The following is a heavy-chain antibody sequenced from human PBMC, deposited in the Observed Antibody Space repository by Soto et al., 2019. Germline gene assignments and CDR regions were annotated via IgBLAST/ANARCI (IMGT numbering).Heavy chain of an antibody. V-gene: IGHV4-30-4*01. D-gene: IGHD2-15*01. CDR3: ARDGLPWWLSARDRFAP. CDR1: GGSISSGNYY. Sequence: SETLSLTCTVSGGSISSGNYYWSWIRQSPGKGLEWIGYIYSTGSSYYNPSPRSRVSMSVDTSKNQFSLKLSSVTAADTAVYFCARDGLPWWLSARDRFAPWGRGTLVPVS. CDR2: IYSTGSS. J-gene: IGHJ5*02.